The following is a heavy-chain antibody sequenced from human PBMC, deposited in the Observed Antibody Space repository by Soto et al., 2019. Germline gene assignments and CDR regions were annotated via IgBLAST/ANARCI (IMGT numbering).Heavy chain of an antibody. CDR3: ARGEPHHYFDY. D-gene: IGHD3-16*01. V-gene: IGHV3-66*01. Sequence: EVQVVESGGGLVQPGGSLRLSCAASGFTVSTNYMNWVRQAPGKGLGWVSVIYRGGGTYYADSVKGRFTISRDNSKNTLFLQMNSLRVEDTAVYYCARGEPHHYFDYWGQGTLVTVSS. CDR2: IYRGGGT. J-gene: IGHJ4*02. CDR1: GFTVSTNY.